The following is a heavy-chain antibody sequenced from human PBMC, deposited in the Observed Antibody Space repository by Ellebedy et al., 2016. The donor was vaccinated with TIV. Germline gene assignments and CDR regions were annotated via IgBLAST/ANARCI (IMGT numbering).Heavy chain of an antibody. D-gene: IGHD3-10*01. CDR1: GYTFTRYY. CDR3: ARDRLSGLGGGGVDV. J-gene: IGHJ6*02. CDR2: TNPSDGST. V-gene: IGHV1-46*01. Sequence: AASVKVSCKASGYTFTRYYMHWVRQAPGQGLEWMGLTNPSDGSTSYAQKFQGRVTMTRDTSTNPVSMELSSLRSDDTAVYYCARDRLSGLGGGGVDVWGQGTTVTVSS.